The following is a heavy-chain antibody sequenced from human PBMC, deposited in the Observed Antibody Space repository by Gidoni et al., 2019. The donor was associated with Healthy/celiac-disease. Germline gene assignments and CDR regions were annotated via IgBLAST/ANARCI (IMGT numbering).Heavy chain of an antibody. V-gene: IGHV3-7*01. J-gene: IGHJ4*02. D-gene: IGHD3-10*01. CDR1: GFTFCSYW. CDR3: ARFTMVRGVIAYYFDY. CDR2: IKQDGSEK. Sequence: EVQLVESGGGLVQPGGSLRLSCAASGFTFCSYWMSWVRQAPGKGLEWVANIKQDGSEKYYVDSVKGRFTISRDNAKNSLYLQMNSLRAEDTAVYYCARFTMVRGVIAYYFDYWGLGTLVTVSS.